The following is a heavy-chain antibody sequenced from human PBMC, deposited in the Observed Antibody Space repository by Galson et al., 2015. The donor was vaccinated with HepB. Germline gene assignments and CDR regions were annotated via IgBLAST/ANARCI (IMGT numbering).Heavy chain of an antibody. CDR1: GFTFSGSA. Sequence: SLRLSCAASGFTFSGSAIHWVRQASGKGPEWVGRIRSKASNYATSYVPSLKGRFTISRDDSKNMAYLHMKSLKTADTAVYYCIRSGDFSGYSSRWGQGTLVTVSS. V-gene: IGHV3-73*01. CDR3: IRSGDFSGYSSR. D-gene: IGHD5-12*01. CDR2: IRSKASNYAT. J-gene: IGHJ4*02.